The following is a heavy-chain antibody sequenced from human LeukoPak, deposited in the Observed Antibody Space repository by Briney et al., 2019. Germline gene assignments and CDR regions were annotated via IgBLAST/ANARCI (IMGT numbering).Heavy chain of an antibody. Sequence: PGGSLRLSCAASGFTFSSYSMNWVRQAPGKGLEWVSSISSSSYIYYADSVKGRFTISRDNAKNSLYLQMNSLRAEDTAVYYCAKDSSTWGNRYFDYWGQGTLVTVSS. CDR3: AKDSSTWGNRYFDY. CDR2: ISSSSYI. CDR1: GFTFSSYS. V-gene: IGHV3-21*01. D-gene: IGHD2-2*01. J-gene: IGHJ4*02.